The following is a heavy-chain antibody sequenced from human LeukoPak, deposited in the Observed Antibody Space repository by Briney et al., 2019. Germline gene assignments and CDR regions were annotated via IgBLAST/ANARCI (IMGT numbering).Heavy chain of an antibody. CDR3: AKVRGAAGTNYYYGMDV. J-gene: IGHJ6*02. V-gene: IGHV3-23*01. CDR2: IGCGGRTT. CDR1: GFTFSNYA. D-gene: IGHD6-13*01. Sequence: GGSLRLSCAASGFTFSNYAMSWVRQAPGKGLEWVSAIGCGGRTTYYADSVKARFTLSRDNSKNTLYLQMNSLRADDTAVYYCAKVRGAAGTNYYYGMDVWGQGTTVTVSS.